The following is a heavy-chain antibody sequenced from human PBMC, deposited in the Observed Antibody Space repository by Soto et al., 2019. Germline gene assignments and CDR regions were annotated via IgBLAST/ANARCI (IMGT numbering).Heavy chain of an antibody. CDR1: GFTFSTYA. J-gene: IGHJ4*01. CDR2: ISINGIST. V-gene: IGHV3-23*01. D-gene: IGHD1-26*01. Sequence: PGGSLRLSCAASGFTFSTYAMSWVRQAPGKGLEWVSAISINGISTYYADSGKGRFTISRDNSKNTLFLQMNGLRDEDTAIYFCAKGKQWELPLDFWGHGTLVTVSS. CDR3: AKGKQWELPLDF.